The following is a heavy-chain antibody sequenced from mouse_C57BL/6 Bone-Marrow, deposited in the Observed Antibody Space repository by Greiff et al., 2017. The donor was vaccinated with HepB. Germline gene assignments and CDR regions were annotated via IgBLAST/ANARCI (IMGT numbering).Heavy chain of an antibody. D-gene: IGHD1-1*01. CDR3: AREPHYYGSTAWFAY. CDR1: GYTFTSYW. J-gene: IGHJ3*01. V-gene: IGHV1-64*01. CDR2: IHPNSGST. Sequence: VKLQQPGAELVKPGASVKLSCKASGYTFTSYWMHWVKQRPGQGLEWIGMIHPNSGSTNYNEKFKSKATLTVDKSSSTAYMQLSSLTSEDSAVYYCAREPHYYGSTAWFAYWGQGTLVTVSA.